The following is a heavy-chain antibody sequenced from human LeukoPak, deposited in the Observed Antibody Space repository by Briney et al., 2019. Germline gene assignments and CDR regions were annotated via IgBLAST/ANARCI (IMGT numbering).Heavy chain of an antibody. Sequence: SSETLSLTCTVSGYSISSGYYWGWIRQPPGKGLEWIGSMHHSASTYYNPSLKSRVTISVDTSKNQFSLKLSSVTAADTAVYYCARAVPAAAAGTAWFDPWGQGTLVIVSS. D-gene: IGHD6-13*01. CDR1: GYSISSGYY. V-gene: IGHV4-38-2*02. CDR3: ARAVPAAAAGTAWFDP. J-gene: IGHJ5*02. CDR2: MHHSAST.